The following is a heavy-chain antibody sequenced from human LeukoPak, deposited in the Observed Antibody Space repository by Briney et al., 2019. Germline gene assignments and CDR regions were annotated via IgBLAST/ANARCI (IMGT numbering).Heavy chain of an antibody. J-gene: IGHJ4*02. CDR1: GGSFSGYY. Sequence: SETLSLTCAVYGGSFSGYYWSWIRQPPGKGLEWIGEINHSGSTNYNPSLKSRGTISVDTSTNQFSLKLSSVTAADTAVYYCARGLLRYFDWLLQSYYFDYWGQGTLVTVSS. D-gene: IGHD3-9*01. V-gene: IGHV4-34*01. CDR3: ARGLLRYFDWLLQSYYFDY. CDR2: INHSGST.